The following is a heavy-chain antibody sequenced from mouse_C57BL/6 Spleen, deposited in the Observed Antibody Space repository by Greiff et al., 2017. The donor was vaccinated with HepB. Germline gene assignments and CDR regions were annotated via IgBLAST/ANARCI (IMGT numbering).Heavy chain of an antibody. CDR3: ARGGLAY. Sequence: EVKLQESGGGLVKPGGSLKLSCAASGFTFSSYAMSWVRQTPEKRLEWVATISDGGSYTYYPDNVKGRFTISRDNAKNNLYLQMSHLKSEDTAMYYCARGGLAYWGQGTLVTVSA. J-gene: IGHJ3*01. CDR2: ISDGGSYT. V-gene: IGHV5-4*03. CDR1: GFTFSSYA.